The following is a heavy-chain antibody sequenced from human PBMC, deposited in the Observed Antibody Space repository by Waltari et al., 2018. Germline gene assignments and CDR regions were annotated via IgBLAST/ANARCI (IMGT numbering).Heavy chain of an antibody. V-gene: IGHV4-34*01. CDR2: INHSGST. CDR1: GGSFSGYY. J-gene: IGHJ3*02. D-gene: IGHD3-16*02. Sequence: QVQLQQWGAGLLKPSETLSLTCAVYGGSFSGYYWSWIRQPPGKGLEWIGEINHSGSTNYTRSLKSRVTIAVDTSKNEFSLKLSSVTAADTDVYYCARGGGGVIVVDDAFDIWGQGTMVTVSS. CDR3: ARGGGGVIVVDDAFDI.